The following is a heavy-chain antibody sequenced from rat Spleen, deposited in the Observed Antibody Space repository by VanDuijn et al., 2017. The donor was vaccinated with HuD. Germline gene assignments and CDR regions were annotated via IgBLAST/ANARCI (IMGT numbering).Heavy chain of an antibody. CDR2: INTDGGRT. D-gene: IGHD4-5*01. Sequence: EVQLVETGGGLVQPGRSLKLSCVASGFTFSDYWMYWIRQAPGKGLEWVSSINTDGGRTYYLDSVKGRFTISRDKAENTVYLQMNSLRSEDTATYYCAKEEFGVTFAYWGQGTLVTVSS. J-gene: IGHJ3*01. CDR3: AKEEFGVTFAY. CDR1: GFTFSDYW. V-gene: IGHV5-58*01.